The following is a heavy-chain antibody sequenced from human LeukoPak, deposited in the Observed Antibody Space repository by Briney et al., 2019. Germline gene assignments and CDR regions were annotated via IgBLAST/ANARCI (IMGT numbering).Heavy chain of an antibody. CDR1: GFSFSSYG. D-gene: IGHD5-12*01. J-gene: IGHJ4*02. Sequence: GGSLRLSCAASGFSFSSYGMHWVRQAPGKGLEWVAVISNDGSKKYYVDSVKGRFTISRDNSRNTLYLQMNTLRVEDTAVYYCAREESGYDFEYWGQGTPVTVSS. CDR3: AREESGYDFEY. CDR2: ISNDGSKK. V-gene: IGHV3-30*03.